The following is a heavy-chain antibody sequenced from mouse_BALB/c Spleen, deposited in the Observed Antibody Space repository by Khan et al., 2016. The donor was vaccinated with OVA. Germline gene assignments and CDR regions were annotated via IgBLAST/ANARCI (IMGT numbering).Heavy chain of an antibody. V-gene: IGHV5-15*02. CDR3: ARGGFAY. J-gene: IGHJ3*01. CDR1: GFTFIDYG. Sequence: EVELVESGGGLVQPGGSRKLSCAASGFTFIDYGMAWVRQTPGKGPEWIAFISSVAYSIYYADTVTGRFTISRENAKNTLYLAMSSLRSDDTAMYYCARGGFAYWGQGTLVTVSA. CDR2: ISSVAYSI.